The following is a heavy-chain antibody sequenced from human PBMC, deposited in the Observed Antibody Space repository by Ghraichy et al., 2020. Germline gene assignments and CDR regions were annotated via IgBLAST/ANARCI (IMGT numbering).Heavy chain of an antibody. J-gene: IGHJ4*02. V-gene: IGHV3-64D*09. CDR3: VKEMVKYYDILTGYYNVPLHFDY. CDR1: GFTFSSYA. Sequence: GGSLRLSCSASGFTFSSYAMHWVRQAPGKGLEYVSAISSNGGSTYYADSVKGRFTISRDNSKNTLYLQMSSLRAEDTAVYYCVKEMVKYYDILTGYYNVPLHFDYWGQGTLVTVSS. D-gene: IGHD3-9*01. CDR2: ISSNGGST.